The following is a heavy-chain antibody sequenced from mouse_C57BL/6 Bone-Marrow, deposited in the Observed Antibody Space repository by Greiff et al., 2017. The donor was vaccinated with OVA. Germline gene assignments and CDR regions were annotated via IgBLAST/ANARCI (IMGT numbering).Heavy chain of an antibody. CDR1: GYSITSCYY. J-gene: IGHJ3*01. CDR2: ISYDGCN. D-gene: IGHD1-1*01. Sequence: DVQLQESGPDLVKPSQSLSLSCSVTGYSITSCYYWYWIRQFPGNQLELMGYISYDGCNNYNPSLKNRISITRDTSKNQFFLKMNTVTTEDTATYYCAGKSHYCDSSAFADWGQGTLVTVSA. V-gene: IGHV3-6*01. CDR3: AGKSHYCDSSAFAD.